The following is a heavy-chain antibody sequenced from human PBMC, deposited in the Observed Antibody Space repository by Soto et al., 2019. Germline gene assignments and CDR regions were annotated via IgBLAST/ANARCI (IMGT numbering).Heavy chain of an antibody. CDR2: IYYSGST. CDR1: GGSISSYY. CDR3: ARLGITIFGVVNNWFDP. V-gene: IGHV4-59*08. Sequence: SETLSLTCTVSGGSISSYYWSWIRQPPGKGLEWIGYIYYSGSTNYNPSLKSRVTISVDTSKNQFSLKLSSVTAADTAVYYCARLGITIFGVVNNWFDPWGQGILVTVSS. D-gene: IGHD3-3*01. J-gene: IGHJ5*02.